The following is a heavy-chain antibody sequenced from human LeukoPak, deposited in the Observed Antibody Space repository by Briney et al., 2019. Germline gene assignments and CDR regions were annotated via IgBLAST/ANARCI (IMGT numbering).Heavy chain of an antibody. CDR2: INPNSGGT. J-gene: IGHJ3*02. D-gene: IGHD3-22*01. CDR3: AVTMYYYDSSGYYYGGAFDI. V-gene: IGHV1-2*02. CDR1: GYTFTGYY. Sequence: ASVKVSCKASGYTFTGYYMHWVRQAPGQGLEWMGWINPNSGGTNYAQKFQGRVTMTRDTSISTAYMELSRLRSDDTAEYYCAVTMYYYDSSGYYYGGAFDIWGQGTMVTVSS.